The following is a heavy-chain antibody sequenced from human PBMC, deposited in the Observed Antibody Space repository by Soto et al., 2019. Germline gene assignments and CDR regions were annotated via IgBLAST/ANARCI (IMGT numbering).Heavy chain of an antibody. CDR2: ISSSSSTI. D-gene: IGHD5-12*01. J-gene: IGHJ3*02. V-gene: IGHV3-48*02. Sequence: GGSLRLSCAASGFTFSSYSMNWVRQAPGKGLEWVSYISSSSSTIYYADSVKGRFTISRDNAKNSLYLQMNSLRDEDTAVYYCARDIDGYNFASAFDIWGQGTMVTVSS. CDR1: GFTFSSYS. CDR3: ARDIDGYNFASAFDI.